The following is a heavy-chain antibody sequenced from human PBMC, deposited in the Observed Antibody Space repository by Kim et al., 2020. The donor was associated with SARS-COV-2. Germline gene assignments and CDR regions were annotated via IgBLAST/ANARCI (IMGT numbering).Heavy chain of an antibody. D-gene: IGHD3-3*01. CDR2: IMQDGGNT. J-gene: IGHJ3*02. CDR1: GFTFSSYC. V-gene: IGHV3-7*01. CDR3: ARERVVSSAGSVILDI. Sequence: GGSLRLSCAASGFTFSSYCMSWVRQAPGKGLECVSTIMQDGGNTYYADSVKGRFTISRDNAKNSLYLQMNSLRAEDTAVYYCARERVVSSAGSVILDIWG.